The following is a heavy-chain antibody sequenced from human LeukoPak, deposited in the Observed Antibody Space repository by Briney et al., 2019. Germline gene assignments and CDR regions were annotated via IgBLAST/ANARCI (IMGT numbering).Heavy chain of an antibody. CDR2: TYYRSKWYN. CDR1: GISVSTDSGA. D-gene: IGHD1-26*01. V-gene: IGHV6-1*01. Sequence: SQTLSLTCVLSGISVSTDSGAWHWIRQSPSRGLEWLGRTYYRSKWYNDYAVSVKSRITINPDTSKNQFSLQLNSVTPEDTAVYYCAGVALLVTDNWFDPWGQGTLVTVSS. J-gene: IGHJ5*02. CDR3: AGVALLVTDNWFDP.